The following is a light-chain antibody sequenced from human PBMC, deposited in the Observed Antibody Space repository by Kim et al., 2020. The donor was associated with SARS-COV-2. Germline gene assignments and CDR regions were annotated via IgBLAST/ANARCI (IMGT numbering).Light chain of an antibody. J-gene: IGLJ1*01. Sequence: SYELTQPPSVSVSPGQTASITCSGDKLGDKYARWYQQKPGQSPVLVIYQDNKRPSGIPERFSGSNSGNTATLTISGTQAMDEADYYCQAWDSSTGVFGTGTKVTVL. CDR1: KLGDKY. V-gene: IGLV3-1*01. CDR3: QAWDSSTGV. CDR2: QDN.